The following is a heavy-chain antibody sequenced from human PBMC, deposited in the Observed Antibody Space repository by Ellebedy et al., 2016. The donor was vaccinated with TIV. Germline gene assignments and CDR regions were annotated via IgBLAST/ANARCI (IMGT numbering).Heavy chain of an antibody. Sequence: AASVKVSCKASGYTFTSYYMHWMRQAPGQGLEWMGILNPSDGLTTYAQKFQGRVIMTRDTSTSTLYMQLSSLRSEDTAVYYCTREKPIMGAKRSFWFDPWGQGTLVTVSS. D-gene: IGHD2-8*01. CDR3: TREKPIMGAKRSFWFDP. V-gene: IGHV1-46*01. CDR1: GYTFTSYY. CDR2: LNPSDGLT. J-gene: IGHJ5*02.